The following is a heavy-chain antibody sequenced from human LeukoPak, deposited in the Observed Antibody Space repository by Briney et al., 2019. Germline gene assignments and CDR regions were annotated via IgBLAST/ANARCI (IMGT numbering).Heavy chain of an antibody. J-gene: IGHJ6*02. CDR2: IYYSGST. V-gene: IGHV4-59*08. CDR1: GGSFSGYY. D-gene: IGHD3-3*01. Sequence: SEALSLTCAVYGGSFSGYYWSWIRQPPGKGLEWIGYIYYSGSTNYNPSLKSRVTISVDTSKNQFSLKLSSVTAADTAVYYCARTLWDYDFWSGSPYYYYYGMDVWGQGTTVTVSS. CDR3: ARTLWDYDFWSGSPYYYYYGMDV.